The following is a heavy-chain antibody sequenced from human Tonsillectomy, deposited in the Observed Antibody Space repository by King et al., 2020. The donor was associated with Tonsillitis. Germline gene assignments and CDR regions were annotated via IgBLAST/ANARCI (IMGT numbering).Heavy chain of an antibody. CDR2: IRSKANGETK. D-gene: IGHD3-3*01. J-gene: IGHJ3*02. Sequence: VQLVESGGGLVQPGRSLSLSCTASGFTFGGYAMHWFRQAPGQGLEWVGCIRSKANGETKHYAASVRGTFTILRDDSKSIAYLLMNSLKTDGTAVYFCTRDGEVLSMHQLVCLIWGQ. CDR3: TRDGEVLSMHQLVCLI. CDR1: GFTFGGYA. V-gene: IGHV3-49*03.